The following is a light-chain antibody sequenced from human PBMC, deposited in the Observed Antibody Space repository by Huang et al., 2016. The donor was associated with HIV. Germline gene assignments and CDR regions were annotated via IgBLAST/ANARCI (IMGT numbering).Light chain of an antibody. CDR1: QSVSDN. CDR2: GAS. J-gene: IGKJ1*01. V-gene: IGKV3-15*01. Sequence: EILMTQSPATLSVSPGERATLSSRASQSVSDNLAWYQQKSGQAPRLLIYGASTRATGIPARFSGSVSGTEFTLTISSLQSEDFGVYWCLQYDTWPRTFGQGTKVEIK. CDR3: LQYDTWPRT.